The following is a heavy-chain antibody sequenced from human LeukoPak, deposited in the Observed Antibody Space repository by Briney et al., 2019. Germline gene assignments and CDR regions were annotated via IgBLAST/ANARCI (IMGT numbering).Heavy chain of an antibody. CDR1: GYSFTSYW. CDR3: ARIVVVPAAMFAFDI. Sequence: GESLKISCKGSGYSFTSYWIGWVRQMPGKGLEWMGIIYPGDSDTRYSPSFQGQVTISADKSISTAYLQWSSLKVSDTAMYYCARIVVVPAAMFAFDIWGQGTMVTVSS. CDR2: IYPGDSDT. V-gene: IGHV5-51*01. J-gene: IGHJ3*02. D-gene: IGHD2-2*01.